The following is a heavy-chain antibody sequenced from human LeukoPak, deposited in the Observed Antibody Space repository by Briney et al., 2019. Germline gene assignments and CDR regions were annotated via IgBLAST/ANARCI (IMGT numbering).Heavy chain of an antibody. CDR3: ARLNRDGYDVDY. CDR1: GYPISSGCW. CDR2: IYKTGTT. J-gene: IGHJ4*02. D-gene: IGHD5-24*01. Sequence: NPSETLSLTCAVSGYPISSGCWWGWIRQPPGKGLEWIGYIYKTGTTYYSPSLKSRVTMSVDTARNQFSLKVSSVTAVDTAVYYCARLNRDGYDVDYWGQGTLVTVSS. V-gene: IGHV4-28*01.